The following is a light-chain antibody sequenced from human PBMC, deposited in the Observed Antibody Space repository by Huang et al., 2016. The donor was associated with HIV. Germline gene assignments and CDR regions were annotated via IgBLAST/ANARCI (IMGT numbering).Light chain of an antibody. CDR2: GAS. V-gene: IGKV3-20*01. CDR3: QQYGSSPWT. J-gene: IGKJ1*01. Sequence: EIVLTQFSGTLSLSPGERATLSCRASQSVSSSYLAWYQQKPGQAPRLLIYGASSRATGIPDRFSGSGSGTDFTLTISRLEPEDFAVYYCQQYGSSPWTFGQGTKVEIK. CDR1: QSVSSSY.